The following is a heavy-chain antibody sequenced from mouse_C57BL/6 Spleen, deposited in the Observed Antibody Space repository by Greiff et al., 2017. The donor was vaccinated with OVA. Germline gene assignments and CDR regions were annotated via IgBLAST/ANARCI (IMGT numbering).Heavy chain of an antibody. Sequence: DVQLVESGGGLVQPGGSLKLSCAASGFTFSDYYMYWVRQTPEKRLEWVAYISNGGGSTYYPDTVKGRFTISRDNAKNTLYLQMSRLKSEDTAMYYCARHQGYFDYWGQGTTLTVSS. D-gene: IGHD3-2*02. CDR1: GFTFSDYY. CDR3: ARHQGYFDY. V-gene: IGHV5-12*01. J-gene: IGHJ2*01. CDR2: ISNGGGST.